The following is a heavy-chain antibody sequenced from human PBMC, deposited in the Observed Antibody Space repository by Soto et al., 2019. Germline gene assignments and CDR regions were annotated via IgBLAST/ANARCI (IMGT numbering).Heavy chain of an antibody. Sequence: QVQLQQWGAGLLKPSETLSLTCAVYGGSFSGYYWSWIRQPPGKGLEWIGEINHSGSTNYNPSLNSRVTISVDTSKNQFSLKLSSVTAADTAVYYCARVVTYCGGDCSEYFQHWGQGTLVTVSS. CDR1: GGSFSGYY. D-gene: IGHD2-21*02. CDR3: ARVVTYCGGDCSEYFQH. CDR2: INHSGST. J-gene: IGHJ1*01. V-gene: IGHV4-34*01.